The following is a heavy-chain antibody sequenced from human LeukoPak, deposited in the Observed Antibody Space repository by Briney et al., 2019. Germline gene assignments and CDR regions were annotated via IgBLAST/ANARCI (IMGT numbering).Heavy chain of an antibody. CDR1: GFPFSSWP. CDR3: TTIHY. Sequence: GGSLRLSCAASGFPFSSWPVDWVRQAPGRGLEWITTISYDGSQTYYADSVKGRFIISRDNSKNTLSLQMNSLRVEDTGMYYCTTIHYWGQGNLITVSS. V-gene: IGHV3-33*05. CDR2: ISYDGSQT. J-gene: IGHJ4*02.